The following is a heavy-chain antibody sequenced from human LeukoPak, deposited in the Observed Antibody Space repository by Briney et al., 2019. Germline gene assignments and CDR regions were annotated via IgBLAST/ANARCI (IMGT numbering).Heavy chain of an antibody. Sequence: SETLSFTCTVSGGSISSYYWSWIRQPAGKGLEWIGRIYTSGSTNYNPSLKSRVTMSVDTSKNQFSLKLSSVTAADTAVYYCARERSYYDSSGYYRQFDYWGQGTLVTVSS. CDR3: ARERSYYDSSGYYRQFDY. V-gene: IGHV4-4*07. CDR2: IYTSGST. CDR1: GGSISSYY. J-gene: IGHJ4*02. D-gene: IGHD3-22*01.